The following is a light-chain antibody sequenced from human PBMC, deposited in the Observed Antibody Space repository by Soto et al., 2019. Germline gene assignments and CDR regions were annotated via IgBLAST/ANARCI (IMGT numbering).Light chain of an antibody. J-gene: IGKJ2*01. CDR3: QEYDSYSYT. CDR2: DAS. V-gene: IGKV1-5*01. Sequence: DIQMTQSPSTLSASVGDRVTITCRASQSISPWLAWYQQKPGKAPKLLIYDASNLESGVPSRFSGSGAGTEFTLTISSLQPDDFETYYCQEYDSYSYTFGQGTKVDIK. CDR1: QSISPW.